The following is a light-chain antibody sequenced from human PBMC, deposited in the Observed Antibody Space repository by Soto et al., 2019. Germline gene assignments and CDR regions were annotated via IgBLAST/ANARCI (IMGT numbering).Light chain of an antibody. Sequence: DIQMNQSPSTLSASVGDRVTITCRASHSIWSWLAWYQQKPGKAPKLLIYDVSSLESGVPSRFSGSGFGTEFTLTISSLQPDDLATYYCQQYHTFWTFGQGTKVDIK. V-gene: IGKV1-5*01. J-gene: IGKJ1*01. CDR2: DVS. CDR1: HSIWSW. CDR3: QQYHTFWT.